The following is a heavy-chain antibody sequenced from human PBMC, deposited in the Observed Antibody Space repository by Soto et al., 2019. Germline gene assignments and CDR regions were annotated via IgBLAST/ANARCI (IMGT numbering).Heavy chain of an antibody. D-gene: IGHD3-9*01. CDR2: IRSKAYGGTT. V-gene: IGHV3-49*03. CDR3: TRGKPVLRYFDWATRGYRLAV. Sequence: GGSLRLSCTASGFTFGDYAMSWFRQAPGKGLEWVGFIRSKAYGGTTEYAASVKGRFTISRDDSKSIAYLQMNSLKTEDTAVYYCTRGKPVLRYFDWATRGYRLAVWGQGTTVTVSS. J-gene: IGHJ6*02. CDR1: GFTFGDYA.